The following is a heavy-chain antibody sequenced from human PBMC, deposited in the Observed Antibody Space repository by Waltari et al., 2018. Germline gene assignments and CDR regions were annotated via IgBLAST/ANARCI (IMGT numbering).Heavy chain of an antibody. D-gene: IGHD3-22*01. CDR3: AISRANYYDSSGYYIGGAFDI. Sequence: QVQLQDSGPGLVKPSETLSPTCPVTGYSIGTGSHWGWIRPPPGRGLEWIGCIYHSGSTYYNPSLKSRVTISVDTSKNQFSLKLSSVTAADTAVYYCAISRANYYDSSGYYIGGAFDIWGQGTMVTVSS. CDR2: IYHSGST. J-gene: IGHJ3*02. CDR1: GYSIGTGSH. V-gene: IGHV4-38-2*01.